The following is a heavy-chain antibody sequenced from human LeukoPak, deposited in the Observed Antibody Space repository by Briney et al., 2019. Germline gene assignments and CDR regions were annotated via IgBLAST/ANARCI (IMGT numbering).Heavy chain of an antibody. V-gene: IGHV4-59*08. Sequence: SETLSLTCTVSGGSISSYYWSWIRQPPGKGLEWIGYIYYSGSTNYNPSLKSRVTISVDTSKNQFSLKLSSVTAADTAVYYCARSYSSSWCGVAFDIWGQGTMVTVSS. CDR1: GGSISSYY. CDR2: IYYSGST. J-gene: IGHJ3*02. CDR3: ARSYSSSWCGVAFDI. D-gene: IGHD6-13*01.